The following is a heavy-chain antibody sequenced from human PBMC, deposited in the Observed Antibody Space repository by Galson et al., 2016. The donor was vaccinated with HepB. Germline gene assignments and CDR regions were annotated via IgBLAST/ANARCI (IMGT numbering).Heavy chain of an antibody. V-gene: IGHV1-3*01. D-gene: IGHD2-2*01. Sequence: SVKVSCKASGYTFTGYVLHWVRQAPGQKLEWMGWINPGNGNTQYSQNFHGRVTITRDTSATTTYMELTSLKSEDTALYYCGRDRVWCSSPKCYGRYFGMDVWGQGTTVTVSS. J-gene: IGHJ6*02. CDR3: GRDRVWCSSPKCYGRYFGMDV. CDR1: GYTFTGYV. CDR2: INPGNGNT.